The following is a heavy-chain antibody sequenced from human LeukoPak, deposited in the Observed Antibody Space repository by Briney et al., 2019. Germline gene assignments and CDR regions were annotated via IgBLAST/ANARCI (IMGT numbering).Heavy chain of an antibody. V-gene: IGHV4-34*01. D-gene: IGHD3-10*01. J-gene: IGHJ4*02. Sequence: SETLSLTCAVYGGSFSGYYWSWIRHPPGKGLEWIGEINHSGSTNYNPSLKSRVTISVDTSKNQFSLKLSSVTAADTAVYYCARATPATRWFGDWGQGTLVTVSS. CDR1: GGSFSGYY. CDR3: ARATPATRWFGD. CDR2: INHSGST.